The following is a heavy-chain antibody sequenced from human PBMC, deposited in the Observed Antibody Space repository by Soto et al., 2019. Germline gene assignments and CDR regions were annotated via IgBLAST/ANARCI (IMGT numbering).Heavy chain of an antibody. Sequence: SVKVSCKASGGTFSSYAISWVRQAPGQGLEWMGGIIPIFGTANYAQKFQGRVTITADKSTSTAYMELSSLRSEDTAVYYCARDPIIAAAGLYYYYGMDVWGQGTTVTVSS. CDR3: ARDPIIAAAGLYYYYGMDV. V-gene: IGHV1-69*06. CDR1: GGTFSSYA. J-gene: IGHJ6*02. CDR2: IIPIFGTA. D-gene: IGHD6-13*01.